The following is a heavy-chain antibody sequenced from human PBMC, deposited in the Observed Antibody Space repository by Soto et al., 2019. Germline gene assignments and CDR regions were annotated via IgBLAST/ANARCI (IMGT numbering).Heavy chain of an antibody. CDR3: PRVRGSGRYYYFDY. Sequence: ASVKVSCKASGYTFTSYGISWVRQAPAQGHELMGWLSAYNGNTNYAQKLQGRVTMNTDTSTSTAYMELRSLRSEDTAVYYSPRVRGSGRYYYFDYWGQGPRVTVSS. CDR1: GYTFTSYG. CDR2: LSAYNGNT. J-gene: IGHJ4*02. D-gene: IGHD3-10*01. V-gene: IGHV1-18*01.